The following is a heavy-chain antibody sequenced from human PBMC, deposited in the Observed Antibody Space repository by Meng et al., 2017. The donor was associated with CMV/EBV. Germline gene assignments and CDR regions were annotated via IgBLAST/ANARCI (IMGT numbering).Heavy chain of an antibody. J-gene: IGHJ4*02. Sequence: GESLKISCAASGFTFSSHSMNWVRQAPGKGLEWVSSISSSSSYIYYADSVKGRFTISRDNAKNSLYLQMNSLRAEDTAVYYCAMLYSSSWYYFDYWGQGTLVTVSS. D-gene: IGHD6-13*01. CDR3: AMLYSSSWYYFDY. V-gene: IGHV3-21*01. CDR2: ISSSSSYI. CDR1: GFTFSSHS.